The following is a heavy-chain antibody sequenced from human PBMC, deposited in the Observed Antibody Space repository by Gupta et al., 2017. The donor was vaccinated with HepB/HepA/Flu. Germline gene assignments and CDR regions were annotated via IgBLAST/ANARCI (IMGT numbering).Heavy chain of an antibody. CDR2: IWYDGSNK. J-gene: IGHJ5*02. CDR1: GFTFSSYG. CDR3: ARGMGADAAGLDP. Sequence: QVQVVESGGGVVQPGRSLRLSCAASGFTFSSYGMHWVRQAPGKGLEWVSMIWYDGSNKYYVESVKGRFTTSRDNSKNTVYLQMNSLRVEDTAVYYCARGMGADAAGLDPWGQGTLVTVSS. V-gene: IGHV3-33*01. D-gene: IGHD3-16*01.